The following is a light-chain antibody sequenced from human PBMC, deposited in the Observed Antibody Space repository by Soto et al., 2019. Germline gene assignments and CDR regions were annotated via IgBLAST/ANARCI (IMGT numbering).Light chain of an antibody. V-gene: IGLV1-40*01. J-gene: IGLJ2*01. CDR2: SDN. CDR1: SSNIGSFYD. CDR3: QSYDNSLNHVV. Sequence: QSVLTQPPSGSGAPGQRVTIPCTGSSSNIGSFYDVHWYQQLPGTVPKLLIYSDNNRPSGVPDRFSGSKSGTAASLAITGLQAEDEADYYCQSYDNSLNHVVFGGGTKLTVL.